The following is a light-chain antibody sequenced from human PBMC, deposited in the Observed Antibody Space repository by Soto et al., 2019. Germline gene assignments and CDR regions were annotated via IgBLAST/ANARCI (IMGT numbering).Light chain of an antibody. CDR3: QQRLDWPPLT. CDR2: DAS. J-gene: IGKJ5*01. Sequence: EIALTQSPGTLSLSPGERAILSCRASQSVDRYLAWFQQKPGQAPRLLIYDASNRATGIPARFSGSGSGTDFTLTISSLEPEDFAVYYCQQRLDWPPLTFGQGTRLEIK. CDR1: QSVDRY. V-gene: IGKV3-11*01.